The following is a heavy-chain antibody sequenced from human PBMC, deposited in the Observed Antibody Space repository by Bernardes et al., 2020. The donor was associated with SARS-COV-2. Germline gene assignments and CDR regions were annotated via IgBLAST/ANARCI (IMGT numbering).Heavy chain of an antibody. V-gene: IGHV4-39*01. J-gene: IGHJ4*02. CDR1: GGSISSGDSY. CDR2: LHYSGST. Sequence: SETLSLTCTVSGGSISSGDSYWGWIRQPPGTGLEWIASLHYSGSTHFNPSLKSRVTISVDTSKNQFSLKLTSLTAADTAVYYCARGITMVRGVIVTAGHFDYGGQGTLVTVSS. D-gene: IGHD3-10*01. CDR3: ARGITMVRGVIVTAGHFDY.